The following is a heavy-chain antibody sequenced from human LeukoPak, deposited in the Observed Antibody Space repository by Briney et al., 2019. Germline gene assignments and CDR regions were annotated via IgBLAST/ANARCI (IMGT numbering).Heavy chain of an antibody. V-gene: IGHV3-15*01. CDR2: IKRTADGGTT. CDR1: GISFSNAW. CDR3: TTDVGSGWNGFNN. J-gene: IGHJ4*02. Sequence: PGGSLRLSCATSGISFSNAWMSWVRQAPGKGLEWVGRIKRTADGGTTDYAAPVIGRFTISRDDSKNTLYLLMNSLKTEDTAVYYCTTDVGSGWNGFNNWGQGTLVTVSS. D-gene: IGHD6-19*01.